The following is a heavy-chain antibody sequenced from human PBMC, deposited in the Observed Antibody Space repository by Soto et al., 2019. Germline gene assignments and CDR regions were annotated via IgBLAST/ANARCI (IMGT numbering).Heavy chain of an antibody. Sequence: EVQLLESGGSLVQPGGSLRLSCAASGFNFSFYAMSWVRQAPGKGLEWVSGLTGSGSATYYAASVEGRFTISRDNSKNTLYLQINSLRAEDTAIYYCAKGYRWNPGGPDYWGQGTPVTVSS. CDR1: GFNFSFYA. D-gene: IGHD1-1*01. CDR3: AKGYRWNPGGPDY. V-gene: IGHV3-23*01. J-gene: IGHJ4*02. CDR2: LTGSGSAT.